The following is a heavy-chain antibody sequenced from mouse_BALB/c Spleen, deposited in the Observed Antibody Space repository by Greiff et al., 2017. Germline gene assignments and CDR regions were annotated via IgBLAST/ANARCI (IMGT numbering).Heavy chain of an antibody. Sequence: EVQLVESGGGLVQPGGSRKLSCAASGFTFSSFGMHWVRQAPEKGLEWVAYISSGSSTIYYADTVKGRFTISRDNPKNTLFLQMTSLRSEDTAMYYCARGEIYYDYDDAMDYWGQGTSVTVSS. V-gene: IGHV5-17*02. D-gene: IGHD2-4*01. CDR2: ISSGSSTI. J-gene: IGHJ4*01. CDR3: ARGEIYYDYDDAMDY. CDR1: GFTFSSFG.